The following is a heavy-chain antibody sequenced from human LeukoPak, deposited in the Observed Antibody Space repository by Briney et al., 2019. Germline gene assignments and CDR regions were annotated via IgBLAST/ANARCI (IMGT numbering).Heavy chain of an antibody. D-gene: IGHD2-15*01. J-gene: IGHJ5*02. V-gene: IGHV3-21*01. CDR1: EFTFSSYS. CDR3: ASDVVAATPKNRFDP. CDR2: ISSSSSYI. Sequence: GGSLRLSCAASEFTFSSYSMNWVRQAPGKGLEWVSSISSSSSYIYYADSVKGRFTISRDNAKNSLYLQMNSLRAEDTAVYYCASDVVAATPKNRFDPWGQGTLVTVSS.